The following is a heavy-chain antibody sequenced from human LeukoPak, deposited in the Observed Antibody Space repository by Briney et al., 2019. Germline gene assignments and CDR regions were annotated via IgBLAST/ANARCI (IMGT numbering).Heavy chain of an antibody. D-gene: IGHD6-13*01. CDR2: ISAYNGNT. Sequence: GASVNVSCKASGYTFTSYGISWVRQAPGQGLEWMGWISAYNGNTNYAQKLQGRVTMTTDTSTSTAYMELRSLRSDDTAVYYCARDPSVSGYSSSWYYYWGQGTLVTVSS. CDR1: GYTFTSYG. V-gene: IGHV1-18*01. J-gene: IGHJ4*02. CDR3: ARDPSVSGYSSSWYYY.